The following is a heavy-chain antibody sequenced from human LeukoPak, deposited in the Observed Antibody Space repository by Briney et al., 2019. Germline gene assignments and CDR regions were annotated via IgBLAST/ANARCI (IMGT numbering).Heavy chain of an antibody. J-gene: IGHJ5*02. Sequence: GGSLRLSCADSGFTFSTYAMSAGRQAPGKGLEWVSAISGSGGSTYYAETVKGRFTISRDNSKNTLYLQMHSLRVEDTAVYYCARDKGTVPWDWFDPWGQGTLVTVSS. CDR3: ARDKGTVPWDWFDP. D-gene: IGHD3/OR15-3a*01. CDR2: ISGSGGST. CDR1: GFTFSTYA. V-gene: IGHV3-23*01.